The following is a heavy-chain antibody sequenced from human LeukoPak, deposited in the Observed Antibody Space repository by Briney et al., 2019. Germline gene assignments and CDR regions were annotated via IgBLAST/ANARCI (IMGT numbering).Heavy chain of an antibody. D-gene: IGHD3-22*01. CDR1: GGSLSSSSHN. J-gene: IGHJ4*02. CDR3: ARSSYYDSSGYYDY. CDR2: IYYTEST. Sequence: PSETLSLTCTVSGGSLSSSSHNWGWVRQPPGKGLECIGFIYYTESTYSNPSLKSRVALSIDRTKNQFSLKLSSVTAADTAVYYCARSSYYDSSGYYDYWGQGALVTVSS. V-gene: IGHV4-39*01.